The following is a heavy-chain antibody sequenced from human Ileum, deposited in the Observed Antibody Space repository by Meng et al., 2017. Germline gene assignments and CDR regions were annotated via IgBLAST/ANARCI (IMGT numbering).Heavy chain of an antibody. CDR3: ARFGRMFWTSGWYDLPPFDY. Sequence: GGSLRLSFAASGFPFSSYGMHWVRQAPGKGLEWVAVIWYDGSNKYYADSVKGRFTISRDNSKNTLYLQMNSLRAEDTAVYYCARFGRMFWTSGWYDLPPFDYWGQGTLVTVSS. J-gene: IGHJ4*02. CDR1: GFPFSSYG. CDR2: IWYDGSNK. D-gene: IGHD6-19*01. V-gene: IGHV3-33*01.